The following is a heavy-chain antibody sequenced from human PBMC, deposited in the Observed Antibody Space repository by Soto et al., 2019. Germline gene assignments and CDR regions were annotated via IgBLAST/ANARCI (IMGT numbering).Heavy chain of an antibody. V-gene: IGHV1-69*12. CDR2: IIPIFGTA. J-gene: IGHJ6*02. Sequence: QVQLVQSGAEVKKPGSSVKVSCKASGGTFSSYAISWVRQAPGQGLEWMGGIIPIFGTANYAQKFQGRVMITADESTSTAYMELSSRRSEDTAVYYCARDSYGEGWSPVYYGMDVWGQGTTVTVSS. CDR1: GGTFSSYA. D-gene: IGHD3-10*01. CDR3: ARDSYGEGWSPVYYGMDV.